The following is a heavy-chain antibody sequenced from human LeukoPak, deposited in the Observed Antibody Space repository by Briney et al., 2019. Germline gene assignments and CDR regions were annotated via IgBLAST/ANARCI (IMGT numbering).Heavy chain of an antibody. CDR1: GFTFSSYS. Sequence: GGALRLSCAASGFTFSSYSMNSVRQAPGKGLEWVSYISSSSSTIYYADSVKGRFTISRDNAKNSLYLQMNSLRAEDTAVYYCARVVVVPAAIFSDYWGQGTLVTVSS. D-gene: IGHD2-2*01. CDR3: ARVVVVPAAIFSDY. V-gene: IGHV3-48*01. CDR2: ISSSSSTI. J-gene: IGHJ4*02.